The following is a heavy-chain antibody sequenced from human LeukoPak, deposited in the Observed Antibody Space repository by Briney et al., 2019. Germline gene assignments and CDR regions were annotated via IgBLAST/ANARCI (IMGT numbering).Heavy chain of an antibody. CDR2: ISSNGGST. CDR3: ARGYGYLYYFDY. CDR1: GFTFSSYA. D-gene: IGHD5-18*01. J-gene: IGHJ4*02. V-gene: IGHV3-64*01. Sequence: PGGSLRLSCAASGFTFSSYAMHWVRQAPGKGLEYVSAISSNGGSTYYANSVKGRFTISRDNSKNTLYLQMNSLRAEDTAVYYCARGYGYLYYFDYWGQGTLVTVSS.